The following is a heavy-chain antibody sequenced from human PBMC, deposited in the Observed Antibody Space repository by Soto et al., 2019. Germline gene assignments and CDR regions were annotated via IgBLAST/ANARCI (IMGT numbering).Heavy chain of an antibody. CDR3: VKDESINWYSGHFRH. CDR2: INWNSGSI. V-gene: IGHV3-9*01. Sequence: GGSLRLSCAASGFTFGDYAMHWVRQVPGKGLEWVSGINWNSGSIGYGDSVKGRFAISRDNAKNSLHLQMNSLSAEDTAFYYCVKDESINWYSGHFRHWGQGTLVTVYS. J-gene: IGHJ1*01. D-gene: IGHD6-13*01. CDR1: GFTFGDYA.